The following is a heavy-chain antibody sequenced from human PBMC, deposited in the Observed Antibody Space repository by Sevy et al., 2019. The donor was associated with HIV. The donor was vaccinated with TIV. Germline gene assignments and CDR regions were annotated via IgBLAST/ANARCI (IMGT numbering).Heavy chain of an antibody. Sequence: ASVKVSCKTSGYTFINYAIHWVRQAPGQRLEWMGWINADNGNTKYSPKFQDRVTITRDTSASTAYMEVSSLRSEDTAVYYCARDYPTYCGCDCYFDYWGQGTLVTVSS. CDR3: ARDYPTYCGCDCYFDY. CDR2: INADNGNT. J-gene: IGHJ4*02. CDR1: GYTFINYA. V-gene: IGHV1-3*01. D-gene: IGHD2-21*02.